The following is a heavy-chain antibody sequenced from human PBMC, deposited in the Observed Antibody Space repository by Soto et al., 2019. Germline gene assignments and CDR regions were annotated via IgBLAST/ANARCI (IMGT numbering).Heavy chain of an antibody. D-gene: IGHD3-22*01. CDR1: GGSISPYY. CDR2: TYFGGTT. J-gene: IGHJ4*02. V-gene: IGHV4-59*08. Sequence: PSVTMSLTCTVAGGSISPYYLSWIRQPPGKGLEWVGYTYFGGTTTYNPSLKSRVTISVDASKNQFSLKLTSVTAADTAVYYCARLGGYFQALDSWGQGTLVTVSS. CDR3: ARLGGYFQALDS.